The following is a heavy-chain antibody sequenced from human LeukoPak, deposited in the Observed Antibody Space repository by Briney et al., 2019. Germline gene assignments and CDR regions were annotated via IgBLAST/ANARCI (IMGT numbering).Heavy chain of an antibody. CDR2: MYSGGGT. CDR1: GVTISSNY. CDR3: ASLDFWSGYFDS. D-gene: IGHD3-3*01. V-gene: IGHV3-66*01. J-gene: IGHJ4*02. Sequence: AGSLRLSCAASGVTISSNYMSWVRQAPGQGLEWVWLMYSGGGTNYADSVKGRFTISIDSSKNTLYLQMNSLIAEDTAVYYCASLDFWSGYFDSWGQGTLVTVPS.